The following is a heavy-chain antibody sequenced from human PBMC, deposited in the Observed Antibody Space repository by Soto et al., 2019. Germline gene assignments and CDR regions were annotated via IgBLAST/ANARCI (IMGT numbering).Heavy chain of an antibody. D-gene: IGHD7-27*01. V-gene: IGHV1-3*01. Sequence: QVHLVQSGAAVRKPGASVKVSCKASGYTFSSYAMHSVRQAHGQRLEWMGWINADYGNTKSSQKFQDRVTISRDTSASTAYMELTSLRSEDTAVYYCARDTGDGTFDFWGQGTLVTVSS. CDR2: INADYGNT. CDR1: GYTFSSYA. J-gene: IGHJ4*02. CDR3: ARDTGDGTFDF.